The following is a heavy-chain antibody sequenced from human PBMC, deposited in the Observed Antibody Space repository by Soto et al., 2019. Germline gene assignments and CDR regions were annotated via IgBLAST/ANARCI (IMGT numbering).Heavy chain of an antibody. V-gene: IGHV3-33*01. Sequence: GGSLRLSCAASGFTFSSYGIHWVRQAPGKGLEWVGIIWYDGSNKYYADSVKGRFTISRDSSKNTVYLQMDSLRVEDTAVYYCAREGGNLNWFDPWGQGTLVTVSS. CDR1: GFTFSSYG. J-gene: IGHJ5*02. CDR2: IWYDGSNK. CDR3: AREGGNLNWFDP. D-gene: IGHD1-26*01.